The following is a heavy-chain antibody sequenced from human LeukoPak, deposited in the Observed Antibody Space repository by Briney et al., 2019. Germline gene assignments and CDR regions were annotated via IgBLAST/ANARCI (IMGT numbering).Heavy chain of an antibody. V-gene: IGHV4-30-4*01. J-gene: IGHJ5*02. Sequence: SQTLSLTXTVSGGSISSGDYYWSWIRQPPGKGLEWIGYINYSGSTFHYNPSLKSRVTISVDTSKNQFSLRLNSVTVADSAVYYRASTNCSSARCYGANWFDPWGQGTLVTVSS. CDR1: GGSISSGDYY. D-gene: IGHD2-2*01. CDR3: ASTNCSSARCYGANWFDP. CDR2: INYSGST.